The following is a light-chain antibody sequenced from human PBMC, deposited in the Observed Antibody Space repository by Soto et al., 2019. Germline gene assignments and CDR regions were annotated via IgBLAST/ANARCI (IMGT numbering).Light chain of an antibody. CDR2: GVS. Sequence: IVMTQSPATLSVFPWERATLSCRASQSVNNNLAWYQQKPGQAPRLLIHGVSTRATGIPARFSGSGSGTEFTLTISSLQSEDFAVYYCQQYNNWRTFGQGTKVDIK. J-gene: IGKJ1*01. CDR3: QQYNNWRT. CDR1: QSVNNN. V-gene: IGKV3-15*01.